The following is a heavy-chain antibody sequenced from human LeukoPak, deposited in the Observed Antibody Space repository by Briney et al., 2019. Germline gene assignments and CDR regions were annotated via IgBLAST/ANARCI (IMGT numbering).Heavy chain of an antibody. CDR3: ATTPGDIVAPQAAAGPDY. D-gene: IGHD5-12*01. J-gene: IGHJ4*02. CDR2: IIPIFGTA. CDR1: GGTFSSYA. Sequence: SVKVSCKASGGTFSSYAISWVRQAPGQGLEWMGRIIPIFGTANYAQKFQGRATITTEESTSTAYMELSSLRSEDTAVYYCATTPGDIVAPQAAAGPDYWGQGTLVTVSS. V-gene: IGHV1-69*05.